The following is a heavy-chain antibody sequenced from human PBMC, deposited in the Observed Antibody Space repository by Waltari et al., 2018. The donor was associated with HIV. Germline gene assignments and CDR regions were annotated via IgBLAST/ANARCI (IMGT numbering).Heavy chain of an antibody. CDR1: GCSISRLSYF. V-gene: IGHV4-39*01. J-gene: IGHJ4*02. D-gene: IGHD5-18*01. CDR3: ARRHVDTALVRWGLDD. CDR2: IYYSGST. Sequence: LQLQESGPGLVKPSETLSLTCTVSGCSISRLSYFWGWIRQPPGKGLEWIGSIYYSGSTYYNPSLKSRVTISVDTPKNQFSLILSSVTAADTAVYYCARRHVDTALVRWGLDDWGQGTLVTVSS.